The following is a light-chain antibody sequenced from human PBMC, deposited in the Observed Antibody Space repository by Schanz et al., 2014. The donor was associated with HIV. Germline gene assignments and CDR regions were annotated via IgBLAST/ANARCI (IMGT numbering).Light chain of an antibody. CDR2: GAS. J-gene: IGKJ1*01. V-gene: IGKV3D-15*01. CDR1: QSVGSH. Sequence: PGERATLSCRASQSVGSHFLAWYQQKPGQGPRLLIYGASTRATDIPDRFAGSGSETDFTLTISSLQSEDFAVYYCQQYNNWPPAFGQGTKVEIK. CDR3: QQYNNWPPA.